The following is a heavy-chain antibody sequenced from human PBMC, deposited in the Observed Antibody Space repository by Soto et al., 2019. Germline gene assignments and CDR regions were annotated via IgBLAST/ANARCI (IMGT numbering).Heavy chain of an antibody. D-gene: IGHD1-1*01. CDR1: GFTFSSYA. Sequence: GGSLRLSCAASGFTFSSYAMHWVRQAPGKGLEWVAVISYDGSNKYYADSVKGRFTISRDNSKHTLYLQMNSLRAEDTAVYYCARDSSRYNLEANWFDPWGQGTLVTVS. CDR2: ISYDGSNK. CDR3: ARDSSRYNLEANWFDP. J-gene: IGHJ5*02. V-gene: IGHV3-30-3*01.